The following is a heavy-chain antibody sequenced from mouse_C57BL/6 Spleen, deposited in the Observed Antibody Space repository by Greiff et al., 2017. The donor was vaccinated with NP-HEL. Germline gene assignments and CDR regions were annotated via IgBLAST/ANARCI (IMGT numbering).Heavy chain of an antibody. CDR3: AELVRLAY. D-gene: IGHD1-2*01. CDR1: GYTFTSYG. CDR2: IYPRSGNT. J-gene: IGHJ3*01. Sequence: VQLQQSGAELARPGASVKLSCKASGYTFTSYGISWVKQRTGQGLEWIGEIYPRSGNTYYNEKFKGKATLTADKSSSTAYMELRSLISEDSAVYFCAELVRLAYWGQGTLVTVSA. V-gene: IGHV1-81*01.